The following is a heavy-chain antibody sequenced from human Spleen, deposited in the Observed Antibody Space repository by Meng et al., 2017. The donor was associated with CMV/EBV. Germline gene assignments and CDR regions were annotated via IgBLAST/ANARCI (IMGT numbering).Heavy chain of an antibody. J-gene: IGHJ4*02. CDR2: IKPDGSEN. Sequence: GGSLRLSCAASGFTFSSTWMGWVRQGPGKGLEWVANIKPDGSENWSTDSVKGRFTISRDNAENSLFLQMNSLRADDTAVYFCATLGFRRIDYWGQGTLVTVSS. D-gene: IGHD5-18*01. V-gene: IGHV3-7*01. CDR3: ATLGFRRIDY. CDR1: GFTFSSTW.